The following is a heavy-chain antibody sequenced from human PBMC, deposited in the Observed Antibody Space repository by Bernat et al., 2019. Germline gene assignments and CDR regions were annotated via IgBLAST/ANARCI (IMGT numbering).Heavy chain of an antibody. CDR1: GYTFTSYA. Sequence: QVQLVQSGAEVKKPGASVKVSCKASGYTFTSYAMHWVRQAPGQRLEWMGWINAGNGNTKYSQKFQGRVTITRDTSASTAYMGLSSLRSEDTAVYYCARGGGEPRPFGTFDYWGQGTLVTVSS. CDR2: INAGNGNT. CDR3: ARGGGEPRPFGTFDY. D-gene: IGHD1-14*01. V-gene: IGHV1-3*01. J-gene: IGHJ4*02.